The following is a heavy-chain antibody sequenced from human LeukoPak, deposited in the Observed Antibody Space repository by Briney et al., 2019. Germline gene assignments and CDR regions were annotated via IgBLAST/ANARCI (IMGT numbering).Heavy chain of an antibody. CDR1: GYTFTGYY. CDR2: VNPNSGGT. CDR3: ARGKNPAGGYSYGSYYFDY. V-gene: IGHV1-2*02. J-gene: IGHJ4*02. Sequence: ASVKVSCKASGYTFTGYYMHWVRQAPGQGLEWMGWVNPNSGGTNYAQKFQGRVTMTRDTSISTAYMELSRLRSDDTAVYYCARGKNPAGGYSYGSYYFDYWGQGTLVTVSS. D-gene: IGHD5-18*01.